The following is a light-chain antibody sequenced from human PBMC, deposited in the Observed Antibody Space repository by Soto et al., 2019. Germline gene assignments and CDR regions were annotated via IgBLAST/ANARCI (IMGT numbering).Light chain of an antibody. CDR2: KTS. Sequence: DIQMTQSPSTLSASVGDRVTITCRASQSISSWLAWYQQKPGRAPKVLIYKTSSLVSGVPSRFSGGGSGPEVTLTISSLQTYDFATYYCQHYNTLSYTFGQGTKLEIQ. CDR1: QSISSW. V-gene: IGKV1-5*03. J-gene: IGKJ2*01. CDR3: QHYNTLSYT.